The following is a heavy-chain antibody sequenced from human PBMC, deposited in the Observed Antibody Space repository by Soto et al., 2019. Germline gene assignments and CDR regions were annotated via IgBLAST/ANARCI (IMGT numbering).Heavy chain of an antibody. J-gene: IGHJ5*02. CDR2: IIPIFGTA. V-gene: IGHV1-69*01. Sequence: QVQLVQSGAEVKKPGSSVKVSCKASGGTFSSYAISWVRQAPGQGLEWMGGIIPIFGTANYAQKFQGRVTITADDYTNIANNGMNSMRYEDTAVFSCARSPTQNPLQTSTQQQLTRSNWFYPWGQGTLVTVSS. CDR3: ARSPTQNPLQTSTQQQLTRSNWFYP. D-gene: IGHD6-13*01. CDR1: GGTFSSYA.